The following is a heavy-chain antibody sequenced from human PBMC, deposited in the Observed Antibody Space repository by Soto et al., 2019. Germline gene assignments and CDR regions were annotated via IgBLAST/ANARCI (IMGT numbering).Heavy chain of an antibody. D-gene: IGHD2-2*01. CDR3: ARGLKYQLHTRIYYYYYMDV. V-gene: IGHV4-34*01. J-gene: IGHJ6*03. CDR1: GGSCGGYD. Sequence: ALETLCLSCGVEGGSCGGYDGRWIRQQQRKGVEWIGEINHSSSTHYNPSLKSRVTISVDTSKPQFSLKLSSVTAADTAVYYCARGLKYQLHTRIYYYYYMDVWGKATTVTVSS. CDR2: INHSSST.